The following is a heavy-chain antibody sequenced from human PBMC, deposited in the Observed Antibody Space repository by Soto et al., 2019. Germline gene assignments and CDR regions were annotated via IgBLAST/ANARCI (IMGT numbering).Heavy chain of an antibody. CDR3: AKTMAGYGSGSYGYYYYGMDV. J-gene: IGHJ6*02. Sequence: GESLKISCKGSGYSFTSYWIGWVRQMPGKGLEWMGIIYPGDSDTRYSPSFQGQVTISADKSISTAYLQWSSLKASDTAMYYCAKTMAGYGSGSYGYYYYGMDVWGQGTTVTVSS. V-gene: IGHV5-51*01. D-gene: IGHD3-10*01. CDR2: IYPGDSDT. CDR1: GYSFTSYW.